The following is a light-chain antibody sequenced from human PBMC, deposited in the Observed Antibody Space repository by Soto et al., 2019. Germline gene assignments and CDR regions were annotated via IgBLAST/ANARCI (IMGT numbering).Light chain of an antibody. Sequence: ETVLTQSPGTVSLSPGERATLYCRASQSISSSLAWYQQNPGQAPRLLIFDASNRATGIPVRFSGSGSGTDFTLTISRLEPEDFAVYYCQQYGSSPLTFGQGTRLEI. CDR1: QSISSS. V-gene: IGKV3-20*01. CDR3: QQYGSSPLT. CDR2: DAS. J-gene: IGKJ5*01.